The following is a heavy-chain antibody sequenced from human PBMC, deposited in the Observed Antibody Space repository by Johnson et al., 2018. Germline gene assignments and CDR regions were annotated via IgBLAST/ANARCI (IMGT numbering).Heavy chain of an antibody. Sequence: QVQLVQSGGGVVQPGRSXRLSCAASGFTFSSYGMHWVRQAPGKGLEWVAVIWYDGSNKYYADSVKGRFTISRDNSKNTLYLQMNSLRAEDTAVYYCARDTGGGIQLEPDAFDIWGQGTMVTVSS. CDR3: ARDTGGGIQLEPDAFDI. D-gene: IGHD5-18*01. CDR1: GFTFSSYG. J-gene: IGHJ3*02. V-gene: IGHV3-33*01. CDR2: IWYDGSNK.